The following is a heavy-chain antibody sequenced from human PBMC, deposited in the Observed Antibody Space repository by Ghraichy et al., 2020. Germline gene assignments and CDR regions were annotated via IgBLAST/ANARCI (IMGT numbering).Heavy chain of an antibody. D-gene: IGHD6-13*01. CDR1: GFTFTEAW. V-gene: IGHV3-15*01. CDR2: IKSRADGGTT. J-gene: IGHJ1*01. CDR3: TRDPLIAAAGMEY. Sequence: GGSLRLSCAASGFTFTEAWMTWVRQAPGKGLEWVGRIKSRADGGTTEYAAPVKGRFTMSRDDSKDTLYLQMNSLKSEDSGVYYCTRDPLIAAAGMEYWGQGILVTVSS.